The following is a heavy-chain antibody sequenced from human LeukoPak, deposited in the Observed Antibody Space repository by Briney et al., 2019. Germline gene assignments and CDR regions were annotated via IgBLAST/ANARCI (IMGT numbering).Heavy chain of an antibody. J-gene: IGHJ5*02. CDR1: GGSISSGGYY. CDR2: IYYSGST. V-gene: IGHV4-31*03. CDR3: ARTENQLVPWFDP. Sequence: SETLSLTCTVSGGSISSGGYYWSWIRQHPGKGLEWIGYIYYSGSTYYNPSLKSRVTISVDTSKNQFSLKLSSVTAADTAVYYCARTENQLVPWFDPWGQGTLVTVSS. D-gene: IGHD6-13*01.